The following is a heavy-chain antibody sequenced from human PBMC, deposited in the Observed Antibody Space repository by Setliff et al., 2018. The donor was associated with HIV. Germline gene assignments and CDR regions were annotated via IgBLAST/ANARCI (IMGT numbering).Heavy chain of an antibody. Sequence: VASVKVSCKASGFTFTNYAIHWVRQAPGQRLEWMGWINVDSGNTKYLQDLQGRVTITKDRSASTAYMEVSNLRSEDMAVYYCARERDSNGYQFDYWGQGTLVTVS. J-gene: IGHJ4*02. CDR1: GFTFTNYA. D-gene: IGHD3-22*01. CDR2: INVDSGNT. V-gene: IGHV1-3*03. CDR3: ARERDSNGYQFDY.